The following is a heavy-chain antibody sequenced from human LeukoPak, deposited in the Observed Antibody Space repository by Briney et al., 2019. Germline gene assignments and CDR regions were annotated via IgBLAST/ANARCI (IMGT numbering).Heavy chain of an antibody. V-gene: IGHV3-23*01. CDR2: ISGSGGST. Sequence: GGSLRLSCAASGFTFSSYAMNWVRQAPGRGLEWVSAISGSGGSTYYADSVKGRFTISRDNSKNTLYLQMNSLRAEDTAVYYCAKDRGDSSGPTGYWGQGTMVTVSS. J-gene: IGHJ4*02. CDR1: GFTFSSYA. D-gene: IGHD3-22*01. CDR3: AKDRGDSSGPTGY.